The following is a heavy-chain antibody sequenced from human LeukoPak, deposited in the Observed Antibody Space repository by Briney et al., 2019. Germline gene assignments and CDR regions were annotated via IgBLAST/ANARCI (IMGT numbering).Heavy chain of an antibody. J-gene: IGHJ4*02. D-gene: IGHD5-24*01. CDR2: IYYSGST. Sequence: SETLSLTCAVSGGSISSGGYAWSWIRQPPGKGLEWIGYIYYSGSTYYNPSLKSRVTISVDTSKNQFSLKLSSVTAADTAVYYCARGERWLQPYPIDYRGQGTLVTVSS. CDR3: ARGERWLQPYPIDY. V-gene: IGHV4-30-4*07. CDR1: GGSISSGGYA.